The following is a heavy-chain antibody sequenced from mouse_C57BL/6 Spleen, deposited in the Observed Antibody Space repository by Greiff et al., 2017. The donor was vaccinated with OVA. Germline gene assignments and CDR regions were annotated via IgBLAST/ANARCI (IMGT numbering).Heavy chain of an antibody. D-gene: IGHD3-2*02. V-gene: IGHV3-6*01. J-gene: IGHJ2*01. Sequence: EVKLQESGPGLVKPSQSLSLTCSVTGYSITSGYYWNWIRQFPGNKLEWMGYISYDGSDNYNPSLKNRISITRDTSKNQFFLKLNSVTTEDTATYYCARDEDSSGYGYYFDYWGQGTTLTVSS. CDR3: ARDEDSSGYGYYFDY. CDR1: GYSITSGYY. CDR2: ISYDGSD.